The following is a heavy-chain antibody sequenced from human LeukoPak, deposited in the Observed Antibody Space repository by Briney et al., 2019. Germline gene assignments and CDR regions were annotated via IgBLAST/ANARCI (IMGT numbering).Heavy chain of an antibody. J-gene: IGHJ4*02. Sequence: PSETLSLTCTVSGGSISSSSYYWGWIRQPPGKGLEWIGSIYYSGSTYYNPSLKSRVTISVDTSKNQFSLKLSSVTAADTAVYYCARQTPIKSNHPIVVVVAATLGYFDYWGQGTLVTVSS. CDR1: GGSISSSSYY. V-gene: IGHV4-39*01. D-gene: IGHD2-15*01. CDR2: IYYSGST. CDR3: ARQTPIKSNHPIVVVVAATLGYFDY.